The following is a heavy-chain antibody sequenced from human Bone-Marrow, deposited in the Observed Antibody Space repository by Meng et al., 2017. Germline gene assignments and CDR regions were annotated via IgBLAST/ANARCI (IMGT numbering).Heavy chain of an antibody. CDR2: INPSGGST. J-gene: IGHJ3*02. Sequence: ASVKVSCKASGYTFTSYYMHWVRQAPGQGLEWMGIINPSGGSTSYAQKFQGRATMTRDTSTSTVYMELSSLRSEDTAVYYCARDRQTKYYYDSSDDAFDIWGQGTMVTVSS. D-gene: IGHD3-22*01. V-gene: IGHV1-46*01. CDR1: GYTFTSYY. CDR3: ARDRQTKYYYDSSDDAFDI.